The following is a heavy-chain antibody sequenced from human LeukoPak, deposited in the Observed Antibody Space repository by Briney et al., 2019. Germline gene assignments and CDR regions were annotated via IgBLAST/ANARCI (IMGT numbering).Heavy chain of an antibody. CDR1: GDSISSYY. CDR3: ARDYYGGNSSPYYFDY. J-gene: IGHJ4*02. D-gene: IGHD4-23*01. CDR2: IYYSGST. Sequence: PSETLSLTCTVSGDSISSYYWSWIRQPPGKGLEWIGYIYYSGSTNYNPSLKSRVTISVDTSKNQFSLKLSSVTAADTAVYYCARDYYGGNSSPYYFDYWGQGTLVTVSS. V-gene: IGHV4-59*01.